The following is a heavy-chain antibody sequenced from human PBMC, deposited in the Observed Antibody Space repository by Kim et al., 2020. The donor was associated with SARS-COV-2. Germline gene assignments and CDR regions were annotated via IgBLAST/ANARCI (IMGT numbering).Heavy chain of an antibody. Sequence: ASVKVSCKASGYTFTSYDINWVRQATGQGLEWMGWMNPNSGNTGYAQKSQGRVTMTRNTSISTAYMELSSLRSEDTAVYYCARGRLLRYFDWLQDWFDPWGQGTLVTVSS. D-gene: IGHD3-9*01. CDR3: ARGRLLRYFDWLQDWFDP. J-gene: IGHJ5*02. CDR1: GYTFTSYD. CDR2: MNPNSGNT. V-gene: IGHV1-8*01.